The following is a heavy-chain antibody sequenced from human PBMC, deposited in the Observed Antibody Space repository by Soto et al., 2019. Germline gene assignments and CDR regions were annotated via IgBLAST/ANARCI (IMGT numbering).Heavy chain of an antibody. D-gene: IGHD3-10*01. CDR2: ISYDGSNN. Sequence: QVQLVESGGGVVQPGRSLRLSCAASGFTFSSYAMHWVRQAPGKGLEWVAVISYDGSNNYYADSVKGRFTISRDNSKNTLYLQMNSLRAEDTAVYYCARDLYGSGSQGNYGIDVWGQGTTVTVSS. CDR1: GFTFSSYA. V-gene: IGHV3-30-3*01. J-gene: IGHJ6*02. CDR3: ARDLYGSGSQGNYGIDV.